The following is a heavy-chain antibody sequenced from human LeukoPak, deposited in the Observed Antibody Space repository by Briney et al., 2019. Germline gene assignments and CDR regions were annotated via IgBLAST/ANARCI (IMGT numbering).Heavy chain of an antibody. CDR1: GYSISSGYY. Sequence: SETLSLSCTVSGYSISSGYYWGWIRQPPGKGLEWIGSIYHSGSTYYNPSPKSRVTISVDTSKNQFSLKLSSVTAADTAVYYCAGITIFGVVETDWGQGTLVTVSS. J-gene: IGHJ4*02. D-gene: IGHD3-3*01. CDR2: IYHSGST. CDR3: AGITIFGVVETD. V-gene: IGHV4-38-2*02.